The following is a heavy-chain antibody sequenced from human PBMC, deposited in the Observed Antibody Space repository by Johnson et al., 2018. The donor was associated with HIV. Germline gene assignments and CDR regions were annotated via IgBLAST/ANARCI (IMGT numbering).Heavy chain of an antibody. V-gene: IGHV3-30*18. CDR3: AKSTQANILRESGPYGAFGI. Sequence: QVQLVESGGGVVQPGRSLRLSCAASGFTFSSYGMHWVRQAPGKGLEWVAVISYNGSNKYYADSVKGRFTISRDNAKNTLYVQMNSLRAEDTAVYYCAKSTQANILRESGPYGAFGIWGQGTMVTVSS. CDR1: GFTFSSYG. CDR2: ISYNGSNK. D-gene: IGHD3-10*01. J-gene: IGHJ3*02.